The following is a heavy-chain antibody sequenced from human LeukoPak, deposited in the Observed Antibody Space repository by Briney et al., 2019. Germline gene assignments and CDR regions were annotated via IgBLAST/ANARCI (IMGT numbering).Heavy chain of an antibody. J-gene: IGHJ4*02. Sequence: SETLSLTCTVSGGSISSYYWSWIRQPAGKGLEWIGRIYTSGSTNYNPSLKSRVTISVDTSKNQFSLKLSSVTAADTAVYYCARDFYNTMPFDYWGQGTLVTVSS. D-gene: IGHD2-2*01. V-gene: IGHV4-4*07. CDR2: IYTSGST. CDR3: ARDFYNTMPFDY. CDR1: GGSISSYY.